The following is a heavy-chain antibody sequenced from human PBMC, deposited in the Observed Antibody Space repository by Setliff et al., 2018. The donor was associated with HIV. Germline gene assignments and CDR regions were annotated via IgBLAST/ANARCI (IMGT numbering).Heavy chain of an antibody. CDR3: ARSGSSSPYYFDY. V-gene: IGHV4-4*08. J-gene: IGHJ4*02. D-gene: IGHD6-6*01. Sequence: PSETLSLTCTVSGGSISSYYWSWIRLPPGKGLEWIGYIYTSGITNYNPSLKSRVTISLDTSKNQFSLRLSSVTAADTAVYYCARSGSSSPYYFDYWGQGTLVTVSS. CDR2: IYTSGIT. CDR1: GGSISSYY.